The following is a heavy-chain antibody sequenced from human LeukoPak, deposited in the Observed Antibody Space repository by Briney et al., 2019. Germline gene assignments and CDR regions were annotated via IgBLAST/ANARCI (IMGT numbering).Heavy chain of an antibody. Sequence: GGSLRLSCAASGFTFSSYSMNWVRQAPGRGLEWVSSISSSSSYIYYADSVKGRFTISRDNAKNSLYLQMISLRAEDTAVYYCAREGVGATTPLDYWGQGTLVTVSS. J-gene: IGHJ4*02. CDR3: AREGVGATTPLDY. V-gene: IGHV3-21*01. D-gene: IGHD1-26*01. CDR2: ISSSSSYI. CDR1: GFTFSSYS.